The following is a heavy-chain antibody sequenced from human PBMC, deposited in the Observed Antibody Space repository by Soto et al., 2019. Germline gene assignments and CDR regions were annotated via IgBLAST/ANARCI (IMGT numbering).Heavy chain of an antibody. CDR1: GGSISSGDYY. Sequence: QVQLQESGPGLVKPSQTLSLTCTVSGGSISSGDYYWSWIRQPPGKGLEWIGSIYYSGSTYYNPSLKSRVTISVDTSKNQFSLKLNSVTAADTPVYYWACRHSIPYFVYCGQGTLVTVSS. CDR3: ACRHSIPYFVY. V-gene: IGHV4-30-4*01. D-gene: IGHD3-3*02. J-gene: IGHJ4*02. CDR2: IYYSGST.